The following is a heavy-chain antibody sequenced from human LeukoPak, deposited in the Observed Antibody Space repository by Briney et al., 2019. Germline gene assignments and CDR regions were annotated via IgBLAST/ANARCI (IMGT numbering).Heavy chain of an antibody. CDR2: IYYSGST. J-gene: IGHJ6*03. CDR3: ARELGKAYYYYYMDV. V-gene: IGHV4-31*03. CDR1: GGSISSGGYY. Sequence: SETLSLTCTVSGGSISSGGYYWSWIRHHPGKGLEWIGYIYYSGSTYYNPSLKSRVTISVDTSKNQFSLRLSSVTAADTAVYYCARELGKAYYYYYMDVWGKGTTVTVSS. D-gene: IGHD3-16*01.